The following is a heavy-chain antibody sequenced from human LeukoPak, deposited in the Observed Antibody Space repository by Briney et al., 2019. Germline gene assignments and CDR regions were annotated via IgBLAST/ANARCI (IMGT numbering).Heavy chain of an antibody. V-gene: IGHV3-23*01. D-gene: IGHD3-22*01. CDR1: GFTFSSYA. CDR2: ISGSGDTT. J-gene: IGHJ6*02. Sequence: GGSLRLSCAASGFTFSSYAMTWVRQAPGKGLEWVSVISGSGDTTYYADSVKGRFTISRDNSKNTLYLQMNSLRAEDTAVYYCAKDQRYYYDSSGYPDLYYYYGMDVWGQGTTVTVSS. CDR3: AKDQRYYYDSSGYPDLYYYYGMDV.